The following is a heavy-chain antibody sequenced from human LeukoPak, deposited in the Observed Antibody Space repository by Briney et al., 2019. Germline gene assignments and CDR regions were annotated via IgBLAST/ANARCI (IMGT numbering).Heavy chain of an antibody. Sequence: SQTLSLTCTVSGASISDYYWSWIRQPPGKGLEWIGDIYNSGTTNYNPSLKSRVTISLDTSNNQFSLRLSSVTAADSAAYYCARLIGAVGFFDLWGRGTLVTVSS. CDR1: GASISDYY. CDR2: IYNSGTT. V-gene: IGHV4-59*08. J-gene: IGHJ2*01. D-gene: IGHD1-26*01. CDR3: ARLIGAVGFFDL.